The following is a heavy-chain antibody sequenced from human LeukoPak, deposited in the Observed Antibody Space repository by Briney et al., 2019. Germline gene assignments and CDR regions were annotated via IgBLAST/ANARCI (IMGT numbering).Heavy chain of an antibody. Sequence: GGSLRLSCAASGFTFSGSAMHWVRQAPGKGLEWVSYISSSGSTIYYADSVKGRFTISRDNSKNTLYLQMNSLRAEDTAIYYCAKNGDRGAYCSGGSCYPYYYYYIDVWGKGTTVTISS. J-gene: IGHJ6*03. D-gene: IGHD2-15*01. V-gene: IGHV3-23*01. CDR2: ISSSGSTI. CDR1: GFTFSGSA. CDR3: AKNGDRGAYCSGGSCYPYYYYYIDV.